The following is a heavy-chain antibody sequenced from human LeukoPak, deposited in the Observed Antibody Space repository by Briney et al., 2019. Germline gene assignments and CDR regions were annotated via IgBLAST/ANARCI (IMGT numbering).Heavy chain of an antibody. D-gene: IGHD1-1*01. CDR3: ARRGTGHGMDV. CDR1: GFTFRSYW. Sequence: GSLRLSCAAPGFTFRSYWVHWVRQGPGKGLVWVSRINNDGSSASYVDSVKGRFTISRDNAKNTLFLQMNSLRAEDTAVYYCARRGTGHGMDVWGQGTTVIVSS. J-gene: IGHJ6*02. CDR2: INNDGSSA. V-gene: IGHV3-74*01.